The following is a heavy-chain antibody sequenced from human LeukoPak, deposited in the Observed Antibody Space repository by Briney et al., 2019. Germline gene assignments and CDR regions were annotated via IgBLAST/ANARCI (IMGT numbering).Heavy chain of an antibody. D-gene: IGHD3-22*01. Sequence: SETLSLTCTVPGGSISSYYWSWIRQPPGKGLEWIGYIYYSGSTNYNPSLKSRVTISVDTSKNQFSLRLNSVTAADTAVYYCARRFYDSSGYYTNAFDIWGQGTMVTVSS. CDR2: IYYSGST. V-gene: IGHV4-59*12. CDR3: ARRFYDSSGYYTNAFDI. J-gene: IGHJ3*02. CDR1: GGSISSYY.